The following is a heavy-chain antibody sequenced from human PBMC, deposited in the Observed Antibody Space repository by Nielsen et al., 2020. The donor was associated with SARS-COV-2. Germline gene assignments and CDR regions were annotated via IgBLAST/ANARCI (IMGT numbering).Heavy chain of an antibody. V-gene: IGHV4-30-4*01. CDR3: ARESRAGILTGYHTFNWFDP. CDR1: GGSISSGDYY. D-gene: IGHD3-9*01. CDR2: IYYSGST. J-gene: IGHJ5*02. Sequence: SETLSLTCTVSGGSISSGDYYWSWIRQPPGKGLEWIGHIYYSGSTYYNPSLKSRVTISVDTSKNQFSLKLSSVTAADTAVYYCARESRAGILTGYHTFNWFDPWGQGTLVTVSS.